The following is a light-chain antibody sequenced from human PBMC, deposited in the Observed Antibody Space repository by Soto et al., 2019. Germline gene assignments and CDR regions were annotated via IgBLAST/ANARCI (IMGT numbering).Light chain of an antibody. CDR2: AVF. CDR3: QKSNSALWT. V-gene: IGKV1-27*01. J-gene: IGKJ1*01. Sequence: MQMTQSPSSLSASVGDRVTITYRASQGISNYLAWYQQKPGKVPKLLIYAVFTLQSGVPSRFSGSGSGIDFTLTISSLQPEDVATYYCQKSNSALWTFGQGTKVEIK. CDR1: QGISNY.